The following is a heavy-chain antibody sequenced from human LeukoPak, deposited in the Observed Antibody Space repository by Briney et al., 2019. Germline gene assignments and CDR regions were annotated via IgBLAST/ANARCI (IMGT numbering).Heavy chain of an antibody. CDR2: IIPIFGTA. D-gene: IGHD5-24*01. V-gene: IGHV1-69*13. CDR1: GGTFSSYA. J-gene: IGHJ4*02. Sequence: ASVKVSCKASGGTFSSYAISWVRQAPGQGLEWMGGIIPIFGTANYAQKFQGRVTITADESTSTAYMELSSLRSEDTAAYYCARFPDGYNDFDYWGQGTLVTVSS. CDR3: ARFPDGYNDFDY.